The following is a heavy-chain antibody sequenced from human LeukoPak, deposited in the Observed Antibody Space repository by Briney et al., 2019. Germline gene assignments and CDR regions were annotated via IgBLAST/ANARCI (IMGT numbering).Heavy chain of an antibody. V-gene: IGHV4-4*07. Sequence: PSETLSLTCTVSGGSFSPDYWSWIRQPAGQGLEWIGRIYTSGSSNYNPSLKSRATISVDTSKNQISLKFASVTAADTAGYYCARDRFSGSFSGFDYWGQGALVTVSS. CDR1: GGSFSPDY. CDR3: ARDRFSGSFSGFDY. CDR2: IYTSGSS. J-gene: IGHJ4*02. D-gene: IGHD1-26*01.